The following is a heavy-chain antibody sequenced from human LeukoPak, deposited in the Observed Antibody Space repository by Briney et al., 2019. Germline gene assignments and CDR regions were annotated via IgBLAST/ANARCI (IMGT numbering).Heavy chain of an antibody. CDR3: AREHYDSGGSDHHFDY. V-gene: IGHV1-2*02. CDR2: INPNSGGT. Sequence: GASVKVSCKASGYTCTGYYMHWVRQAPGQGLEWMGWINPNSGGTNYAQKFQGRVTMTRDTSISTAYMELSRLRSDDTAVYYCAREHYDSGGSDHHFDYWGRGTLVTVSS. CDR1: GYTCTGYY. D-gene: IGHD3-22*01. J-gene: IGHJ4*02.